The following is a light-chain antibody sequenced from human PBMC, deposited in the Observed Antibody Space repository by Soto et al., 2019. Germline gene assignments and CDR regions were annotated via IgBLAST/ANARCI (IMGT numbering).Light chain of an antibody. CDR2: EVS. J-gene: IGLJ2*01. Sequence: QSALTQPASVSGSPGQSITISCTGTSSDVGGYSYVSWYQQHPGKAPKLMIYEVSDRPSGVSDRFSGSKSGNTASLTISGLQADDEADYYCSSYTSSSTLVFGGGTKVTVL. V-gene: IGLV2-14*01. CDR3: SSYTSSSTLV. CDR1: SSDVGGYSY.